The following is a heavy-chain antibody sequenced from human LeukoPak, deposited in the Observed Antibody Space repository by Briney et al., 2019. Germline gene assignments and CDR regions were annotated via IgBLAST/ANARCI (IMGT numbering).Heavy chain of an antibody. V-gene: IGHV5-51*01. Sequence: GESLKISCKDSGYFFTNYWIAWVRQMPGKGLEWMGIIYPDDSDTRYSPSFQGQVTISADKSISTAYLQWSSLKASDTAMYYCARRDKSSSRHFDYWGQGTLVTVSS. CDR3: ARRDKSSSRHFDY. CDR2: IYPDDSDT. J-gene: IGHJ4*02. CDR1: GYFFTNYW. D-gene: IGHD6-6*01.